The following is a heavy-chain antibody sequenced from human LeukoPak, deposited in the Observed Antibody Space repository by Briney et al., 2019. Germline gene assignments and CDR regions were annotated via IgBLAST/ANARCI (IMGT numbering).Heavy chain of an antibody. CDR2: INHSGST. V-gene: IGHV4-34*01. CDR1: GGSFSGYY. Sequence: SETLSLTCTVYGGSFSGYYWSWIRRPPGKGLEWIGEINHSGSTNYNPSLKSRVTISVDTSKNQFSLKLSSVTAADTAVYYCARGYGPGSYYHYWGQGTLVTVSS. D-gene: IGHD3-10*01. J-gene: IGHJ4*02. CDR3: ARGYGPGSYYHY.